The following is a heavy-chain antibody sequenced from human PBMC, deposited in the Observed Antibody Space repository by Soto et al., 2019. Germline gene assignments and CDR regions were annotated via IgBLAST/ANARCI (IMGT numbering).Heavy chain of an antibody. J-gene: IGHJ4*02. D-gene: IGHD6-19*01. CDR1: GYTFTSYG. V-gene: IGHV1-18*01. Sequence: GASVKVSCKASGYTFTSYGISWVRQAPGQGLEWMGWISAYNGNTNYAQKLQGRVTMTTDTSTSTAYMELRSLRSDDTAVYYCARGDLGPYVLAGIDYWGQGTLVTVSS. CDR3: ARGDLGPYVLAGIDY. CDR2: ISAYNGNT.